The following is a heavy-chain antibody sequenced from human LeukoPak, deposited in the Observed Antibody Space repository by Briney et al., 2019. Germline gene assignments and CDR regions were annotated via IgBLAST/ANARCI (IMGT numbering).Heavy chain of an antibody. CDR2: IRYDGSNK. D-gene: IGHD6-19*01. CDR1: GFTFSSYG. CDR3: AKEWNPLAVALGY. V-gene: IGHV3-30*02. J-gene: IGHJ4*02. Sequence: PGGSLRLSCAASGFTFSSYGMHWVRQAPGKGLEWVAFIRYDGSNKYYADSVKGRFTISRDNSKNTLYLQMNSLRAEDTAVYYCAKEWNPLAVALGYWGQGTLVTVSS.